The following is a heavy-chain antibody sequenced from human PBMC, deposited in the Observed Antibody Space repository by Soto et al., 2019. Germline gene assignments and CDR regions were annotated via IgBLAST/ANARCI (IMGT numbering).Heavy chain of an antibody. CDR1: GGSISSGDYY. CDR2: IYYSGST. Sequence: PSETLSLTCTVSGGSISSGDYYWSWIRQPPGKGLEWIGYIYYSGSTYYNPSLKSRVTISVDTSKNQFSLKLSSVTAADTAVYYCARMRQYSDFDYWGQGTLVTVSS. CDR3: ARMRQYSDFDY. V-gene: IGHV4-30-4*02. D-gene: IGHD2-15*01. J-gene: IGHJ4*02.